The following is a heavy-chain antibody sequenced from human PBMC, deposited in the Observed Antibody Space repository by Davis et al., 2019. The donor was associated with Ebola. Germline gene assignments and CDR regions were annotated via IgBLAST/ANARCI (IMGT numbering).Heavy chain of an antibody. CDR2: IIPILGIA. Sequence: SVKVSCKASGGTFSSYAISWVRQAPGQGLEWMGRIIPILGIANYAQKFQGRVTITADKSTSTAYMELSSLRSGDTAVYYCARPSRCSSTSCSFHYYYGMDVWGQGTTVTVSS. D-gene: IGHD2-2*01. CDR1: GGTFSSYA. V-gene: IGHV1-69*04. J-gene: IGHJ6*02. CDR3: ARPSRCSSTSCSFHYYYGMDV.